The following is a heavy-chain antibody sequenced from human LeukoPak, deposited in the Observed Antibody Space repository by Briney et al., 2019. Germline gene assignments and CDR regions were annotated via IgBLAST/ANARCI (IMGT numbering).Heavy chain of an antibody. Sequence: GGSLRLSCSASGFTFSRYAMHWVRQAPGKGLEWVAVISYDGSNKYYADSVKGRFTISRDNSKNTLYLQMNSLRAEDTAVYYCAKRRDYYYYGMDVWGQGTTVTVSS. CDR2: ISYDGSNK. CDR1: GFTFSRYA. CDR3: AKRRDYYYYGMDV. V-gene: IGHV3-30*04. J-gene: IGHJ6*02.